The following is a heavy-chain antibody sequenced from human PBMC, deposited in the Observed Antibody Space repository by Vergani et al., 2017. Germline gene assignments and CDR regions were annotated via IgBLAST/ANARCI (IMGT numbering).Heavy chain of an antibody. D-gene: IGHD2-15*01. CDR1: GDSMNNYY. J-gene: IGHJ6*03. V-gene: IGHV4-59*01. CDR3: ARGPSVVQGHYIYYYSYFMDV. Sequence: QVHLQEAGPGLVKPAETLSLTCTVSGDSMNNYYWNWIRQTPGKGLEWIGNIYLGGTTTYNPSLESRVSLSADTSKNQFSLPLKSVTAADTAVYYCARGPSVVQGHYIYYYSYFMDVWVKGTAVTVSS. CDR2: IYLGGTT.